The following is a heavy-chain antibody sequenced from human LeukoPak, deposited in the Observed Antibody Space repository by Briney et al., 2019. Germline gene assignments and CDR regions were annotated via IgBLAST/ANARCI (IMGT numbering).Heavy chain of an antibody. CDR2: IYTSGST. CDR3: ARARTKLTYCSSTSCYYYMDV. D-gene: IGHD2-2*01. Sequence: SQTLSLTCTVSGGSISSGSYYWSWIRQPAGKGLEWIGRIYTSGSTNYNPSLKSRVTISVDTSKNQFSLKLSSVTAADTAVYYCARARTKLTYCSSTSCYYYMDVWGKGTTVTVSS. V-gene: IGHV4-61*02. CDR1: GGSISSGSYY. J-gene: IGHJ6*03.